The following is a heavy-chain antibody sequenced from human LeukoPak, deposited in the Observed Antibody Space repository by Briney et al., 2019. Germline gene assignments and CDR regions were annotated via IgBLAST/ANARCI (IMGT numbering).Heavy chain of an antibody. CDR1: GFTLRNYW. Sequence: GGSLRLSCTASGFTLRNYWMHWVRQVPGKRLVWVSRISGDGSVTNYADSVQGRFTISRDNAKNMVYLQINTLRGEDTGVYYCARYSSSSGGASCYLDYWGHGTLVTVSS. D-gene: IGHD6-6*01. CDR2: ISGDGSVT. V-gene: IGHV3-74*01. J-gene: IGHJ4*01. CDR3: ARYSSSSGGASCYLDY.